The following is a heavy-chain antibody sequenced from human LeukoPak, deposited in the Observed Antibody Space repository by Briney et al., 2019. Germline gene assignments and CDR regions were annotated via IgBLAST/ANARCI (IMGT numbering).Heavy chain of an antibody. CDR1: RFTFSSYD. Sequence: PGGSLRLSCAASRFTFSSYDMHWVRQATGKGLEWGSAIGTAGDTYYPGSVKGRFTISRENAKNSLYLQINSLRAGDTAVYYCARGSHYYDSSQGAFDIWGQGTMVTVSS. CDR3: ARGSHYYDSSQGAFDI. J-gene: IGHJ3*02. V-gene: IGHV3-13*01. D-gene: IGHD3-22*01. CDR2: IGTAGDT.